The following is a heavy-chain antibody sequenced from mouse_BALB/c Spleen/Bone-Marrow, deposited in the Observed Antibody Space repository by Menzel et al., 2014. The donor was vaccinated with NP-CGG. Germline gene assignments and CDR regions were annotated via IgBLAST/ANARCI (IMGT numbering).Heavy chain of an antibody. J-gene: IGHJ3*01. D-gene: IGHD2-14*01. CDR2: ISDAGSYT. V-gene: IGHV5-4*02. CDR3: ARDGDYRYAWFAY. CDR1: GFTFSDYY. Sequence: EVQGVESGGGLVKPGGSLEPSCAASGFTFSDYYMYWVRQTPEKRLEWVATISDAGSYTYYPDSVKGRFTISRDNAKNNLYLQMISLKSEDTAMYYCARDGDYRYAWFAYWGQGTLVTVST.